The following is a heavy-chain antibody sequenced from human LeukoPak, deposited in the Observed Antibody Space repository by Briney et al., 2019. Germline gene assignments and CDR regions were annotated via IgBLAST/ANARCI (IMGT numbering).Heavy chain of an antibody. CDR1: GGSISPSSQY. CDR3: ARHGAMRAAAAGAAFDI. V-gene: IGHV4-39*01. D-gene: IGHD4/OR15-4a*01. CDR2: RYYSGST. Sequence: SETLSLTCTVSGGSISPSSQYWGWVRQAPGKGLEWIGSRYYSGSTYYNPSLKSRVTISVDTSKSQFSLDLNSVTAADTAVYYCARHGAMRAAAAGAAFDIWGQGTMVTVSS. J-gene: IGHJ3*02.